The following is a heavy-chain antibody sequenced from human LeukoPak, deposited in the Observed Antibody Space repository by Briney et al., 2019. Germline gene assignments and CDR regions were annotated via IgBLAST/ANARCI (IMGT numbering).Heavy chain of an antibody. CDR1: GYTFTSYA. CDR2: ISTNTGNP. CDR3: ARALRGVRSYYYYMDV. Sequence: ASVKVSCKSSGYTFTSYAMNWVRQAPGQGLEWMGWISTNTGNPTYAQGFTGRFVFSLDTSVSTAYLQISSLKAEDTAVYYCARALRGVRSYYYYMDVWGKGTTVTVSS. D-gene: IGHD3-10*01. V-gene: IGHV7-4-1*02. J-gene: IGHJ6*03.